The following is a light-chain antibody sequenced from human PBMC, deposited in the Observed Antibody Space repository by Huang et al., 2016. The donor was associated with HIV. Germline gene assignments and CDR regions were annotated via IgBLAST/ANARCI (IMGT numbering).Light chain of an antibody. J-gene: IGKJ1*01. CDR3: HQYNNWPPAWT. Sequence: EIVVTQSPATVSVSPGERPTLSCRASQSIGDNVAWYQQKPGQAPKLLLYGASMRATGIPARFSGSGSGTEFTLTISSLQSEDFAVYYCHQYNNWPPAWTFGQGTKVEIK. CDR1: QSIGDN. V-gene: IGKV3-15*01. CDR2: GAS.